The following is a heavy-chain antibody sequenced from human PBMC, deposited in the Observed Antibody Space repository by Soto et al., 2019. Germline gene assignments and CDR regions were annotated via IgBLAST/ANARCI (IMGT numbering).Heavy chain of an antibody. J-gene: IGHJ6*02. CDR2: INAGNGNT. CDR1: GYTFTSYA. D-gene: IGHD3-3*01. Sequence: ASVKVSCKASGYTFTSYAMHWVRQAPGQRLEWMGWINAGNGNTKYSQKFQGRVTITRDTSASTAYMELSSLRSEDTAVYYCASTSTTITIFGVVTPLDYYGMDVWGQGTTVTVSS. V-gene: IGHV1-3*01. CDR3: ASTSTTITIFGVVTPLDYYGMDV.